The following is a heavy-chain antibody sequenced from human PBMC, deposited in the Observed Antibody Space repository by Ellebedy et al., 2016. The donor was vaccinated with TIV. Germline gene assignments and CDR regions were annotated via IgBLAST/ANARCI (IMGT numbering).Heavy chain of an antibody. CDR2: TKEDGSEK. D-gene: IGHD5-12*01. J-gene: IGHJ4*02. Sequence: GESLKISCAASEFAFETDWMTWVRQAPGKGLEWVANTKEDGSEKYYVDSVRGRFTISRDNAKNSLYLQMNSLRAEDTAVYYCARDRGYDTFDYWGQGILVTVSS. V-gene: IGHV3-7*01. CDR1: EFAFETDW. CDR3: ARDRGYDTFDY.